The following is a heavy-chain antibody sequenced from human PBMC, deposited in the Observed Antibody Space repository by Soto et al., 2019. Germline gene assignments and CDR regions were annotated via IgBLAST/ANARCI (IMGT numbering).Heavy chain of an antibody. CDR1: GFTFSTYG. CDR2: ISYDGSNQ. CDR3: VNTYYDFWSQHYGMDV. D-gene: IGHD3-3*01. V-gene: IGHV3-30*18. Sequence: QVQLVESGGGVVQPGRSLRLSCAASGFTFSTYGMHWVRQAPGKGLEWVAVISYDGSNQYYADSVKGRFTISRDNSKNTLYLQMNSLRAEDTAVYYCVNTYYDFWSQHYGMDVWGQGTTVTVSS. J-gene: IGHJ6*02.